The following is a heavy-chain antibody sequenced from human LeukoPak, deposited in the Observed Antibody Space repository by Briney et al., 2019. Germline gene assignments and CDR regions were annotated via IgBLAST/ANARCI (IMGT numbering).Heavy chain of an antibody. CDR3: ATDTNDAFDI. J-gene: IGHJ3*02. V-gene: IGHV1-46*01. Sequence: ASVKVSCKASGYTFTSYYMHWVRQAPGQGLEWMGIINPSGGSTSYAQKFQGRVTMTEDTSTDTAYMELSSLRSEDTAVYYCATDTNDAFDIWGQGTMVTVSS. CDR1: GYTFTSYY. D-gene: IGHD1-1*01. CDR2: INPSGGST.